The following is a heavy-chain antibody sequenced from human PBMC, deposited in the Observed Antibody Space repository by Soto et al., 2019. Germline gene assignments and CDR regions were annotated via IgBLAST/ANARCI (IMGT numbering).Heavy chain of an antibody. CDR3: AHLTTGGFYFDY. CDR1: GFSLRTSGVG. Sequence: QITLKESGPPLVKPTQTLTLTCAFSGFSLRTSGVGVGWIRQPPGKALEWLALIYWDDGKRYSPSLKSRLTIIKDTSKNQVVLRMTNMDPVDTATYYCAHLTTGGFYFDYWGQGTLVTVSS. CDR2: IYWDDGK. J-gene: IGHJ4*02. D-gene: IGHD4-17*01. V-gene: IGHV2-5*02.